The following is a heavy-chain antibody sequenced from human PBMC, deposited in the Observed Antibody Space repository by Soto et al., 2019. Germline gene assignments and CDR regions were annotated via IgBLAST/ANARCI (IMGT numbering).Heavy chain of an antibody. CDR3: ARQRPTDGRWEFANYYGMDV. CDR2: IIHSEST. Sequence: SETLSLTCAVYGGSFSAYYWSWVRQPPGKGLEWIGEIIHSESTKYNPSLKSRVTISVNTSKNQFSLKLSSVTAADTAVYYCARQRPTDGRWEFANYYGMDVWGQGTPVTVSS. V-gene: IGHV4-34*12. CDR1: GGSFSAYY. J-gene: IGHJ6*02. D-gene: IGHD1-26*01.